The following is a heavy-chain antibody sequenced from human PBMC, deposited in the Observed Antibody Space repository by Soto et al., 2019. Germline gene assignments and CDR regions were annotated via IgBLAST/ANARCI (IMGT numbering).Heavy chain of an antibody. D-gene: IGHD3-22*01. CDR3: ARRRATDYEIDY. Sequence: EVHLEESGGDLVQPGGSLRLSCSASGFIFYFYWMTWVRQAPGKGLEWVANIERHGNDKYYVDSVTGRFTISRDNAQNSLFLQMNNLRAEDTAVYCLARRRATDYEIDYWGKGTLVTVSS. V-gene: IGHV3-7*01. CDR2: IERHGNDK. J-gene: IGHJ4*02. CDR1: GFIFYFYW.